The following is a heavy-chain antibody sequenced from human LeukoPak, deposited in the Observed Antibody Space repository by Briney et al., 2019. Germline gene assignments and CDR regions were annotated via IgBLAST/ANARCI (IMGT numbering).Heavy chain of an antibody. Sequence: VASVKVSCKASGYTFTSYGISWVRQAPGQGLEWMGWISAYNGNTNYAQKLQGRVTMTTDTSTSTAYMELRSLRSDDTAVYYCARGGGITFGGVIVTNCCAFDIWGQGTMVTVSS. CDR3: ARGGGITFGGVIVTNCCAFDI. V-gene: IGHV1-18*01. D-gene: IGHD3-16*02. CDR2: ISAYNGNT. CDR1: GYTFTSYG. J-gene: IGHJ3*02.